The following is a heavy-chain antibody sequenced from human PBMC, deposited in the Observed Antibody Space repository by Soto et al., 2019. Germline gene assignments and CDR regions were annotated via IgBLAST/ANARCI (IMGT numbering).Heavy chain of an antibody. CDR2: IDPSDSYT. D-gene: IGHD6-13*01. CDR3: ARRLYSSSWYRAGMDV. J-gene: IGHJ6*02. CDR1: GYSFTSYW. Sequence: GESLKISCKGSGYSFTSYWISWVRQMPGKGLEWMGRIDPSDSYTNYSPSFQGHVTISADKSISTAYLQWSSLKASDTAMYYCARRLYSSSWYRAGMDVWGQGTTVTVSS. V-gene: IGHV5-10-1*01.